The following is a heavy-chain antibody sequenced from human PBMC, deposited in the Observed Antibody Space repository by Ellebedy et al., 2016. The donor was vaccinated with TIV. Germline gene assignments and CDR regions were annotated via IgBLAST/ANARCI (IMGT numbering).Heavy chain of an antibody. Sequence: SETLSLXXTVSGGSFSSYYWSWIRQAAGKGLEWIGRSFMGGSTTYNPSLKNRVTMSVDASTTQLSLNLSSVTAADTAVYYCARGRQTNFHDPTGYYLDYWGQGTPVTVSS. V-gene: IGHV4-4*07. D-gene: IGHD3-9*01. CDR1: GGSFSSYY. J-gene: IGHJ4*02. CDR2: SFMGGST. CDR3: ARGRQTNFHDPTGYYLDY.